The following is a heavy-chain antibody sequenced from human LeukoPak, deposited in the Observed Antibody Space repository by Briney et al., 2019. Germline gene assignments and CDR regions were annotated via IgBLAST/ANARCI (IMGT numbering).Heavy chain of an antibody. J-gene: IGHJ4*02. Sequence: GGSLRLSCAASGFTVSSNYMSWVRQAPGKRLEWVSVIYSGGNTYYADSVKGRFTISRDNAKNSLYLQMNSLRAEDTAVYYCARGIVMTNDYWGQGTLVTVSS. CDR3: ARGIVMTNDY. CDR1: GFTVSSNY. CDR2: IYSGGNT. V-gene: IGHV3-66*01. D-gene: IGHD2/OR15-2a*01.